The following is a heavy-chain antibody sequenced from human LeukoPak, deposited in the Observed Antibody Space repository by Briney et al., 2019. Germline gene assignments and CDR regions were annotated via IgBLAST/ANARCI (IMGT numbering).Heavy chain of an antibody. V-gene: IGHV3-30*02. J-gene: IGHJ6*03. CDR3: AKESPGGWLTPSYYYCMDV. CDR2: IRYDGSNK. Sequence: GGSLRLSCAASGFTFSSYGMHWVRQAPGKGLEWVAFIRYDGSNKYYADSVKGRFTISRDNSKNTLYLQMNSLRAEDTAVYYCAKESPGGWLTPSYYYCMDVWGKGTTVTVSS. D-gene: IGHD5-12*01. CDR1: GFTFSSYG.